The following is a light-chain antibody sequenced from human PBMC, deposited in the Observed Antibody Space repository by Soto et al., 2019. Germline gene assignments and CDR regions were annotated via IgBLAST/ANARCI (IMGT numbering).Light chain of an antibody. CDR3: AAWDDSLNGRV. CDR2: SNN. CDR1: SSNIGSNT. Sequence: QSVLTQPPSASGTPGQRVTISCSGSSSNIGSNTVNWYQQLPGTAPKLLNYSNNQRPSGVPDRFSGSKSGTSASLAISGLQSEDEADYYCAAWDDSLNGRVFGGGTKVTVL. J-gene: IGLJ2*01. V-gene: IGLV1-44*01.